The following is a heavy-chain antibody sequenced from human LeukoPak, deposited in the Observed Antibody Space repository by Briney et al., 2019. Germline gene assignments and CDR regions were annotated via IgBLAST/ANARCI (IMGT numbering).Heavy chain of an antibody. J-gene: IGHJ5*02. D-gene: IGHD5-24*01. V-gene: IGHV4-31*02. Sequence: LRLPCTASGFAFSSYAMSWIRQHPGKGLEWIGYIYYSGSTYYNPSLKSRVTISVDTSKNQFSLKLSSVTAADTAVYYCARRGRRDGYNTWSQGTLVTVSS. CDR2: IYYSGST. CDR1: GFAFSSYA. CDR3: ARRGRRDGYNT.